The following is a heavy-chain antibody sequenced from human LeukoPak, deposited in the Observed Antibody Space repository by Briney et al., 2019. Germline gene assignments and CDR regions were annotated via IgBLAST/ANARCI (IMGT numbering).Heavy chain of an antibody. Sequence: SETLSLTCTVSGGSISSYYWGWIRQPPGKGLEWIGSIYYSGSTYYNPSLKSRVTISVDTSKNQFSLKLSSVTAADTAVYYCARGVVVAAMGVDPWGQGTLVTVSS. CDR2: IYYSGST. CDR3: ARGVVVAAMGVDP. V-gene: IGHV4-39*07. CDR1: GGSISSYY. J-gene: IGHJ5*02. D-gene: IGHD2-15*01.